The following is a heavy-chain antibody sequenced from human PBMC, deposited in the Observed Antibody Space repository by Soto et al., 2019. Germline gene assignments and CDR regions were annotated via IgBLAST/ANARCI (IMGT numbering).Heavy chain of an antibody. D-gene: IGHD3-10*01. Sequence: QVQLVQSGAEVKKPGSSVKVSCKASGGTFSRCAISWVRQAPGQGLEWMGGIISIFGTADYTQKFQGRVTITADESTSTAYMELSSLRSEDTAVYYCALHYGSGSNYYYYGMDVWGQGTTVTVSS. CDR3: ALHYGSGSNYYYYGMDV. J-gene: IGHJ6*02. V-gene: IGHV1-69*12. CDR2: IISIFGTA. CDR1: GGTFSRCA.